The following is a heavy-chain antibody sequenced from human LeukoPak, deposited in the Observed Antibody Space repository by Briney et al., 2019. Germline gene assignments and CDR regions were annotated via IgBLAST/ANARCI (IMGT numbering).Heavy chain of an antibody. D-gene: IGHD3-22*01. CDR3: ARCYYDSSGYAFDI. Sequence: ASVKVSCKASGGTFSSYAISWVRQAPGQGLEWMGRIIPIFDTANYAQKFQGRVTITTDESTSTDYMELSSLRSEDTAVYYCARCYYDSSGYAFDIWGQGTMVTVSS. J-gene: IGHJ3*02. CDR2: IIPIFDTA. CDR1: GGTFSSYA. V-gene: IGHV1-69*05.